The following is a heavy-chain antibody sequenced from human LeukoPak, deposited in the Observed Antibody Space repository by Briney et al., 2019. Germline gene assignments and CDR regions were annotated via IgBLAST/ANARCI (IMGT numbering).Heavy chain of an antibody. CDR2: ISSSSSTI. Sequence: GGSLRLSCAASGFTFSTYNMNWVRQAPGKGLEWVSYISSSSSTIYYADSVKGRFTISRDNAKHSLYLQMNSLRDEDTAVYYCARASYYNIVRPDYWGQGTLVTVSS. D-gene: IGHD3-9*01. CDR1: GFTFSTYN. J-gene: IGHJ4*02. V-gene: IGHV3-48*02. CDR3: ARASYYNIVRPDY.